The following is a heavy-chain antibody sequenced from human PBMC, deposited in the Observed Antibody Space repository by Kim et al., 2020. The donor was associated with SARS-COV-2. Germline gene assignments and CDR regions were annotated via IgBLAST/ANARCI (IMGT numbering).Heavy chain of an antibody. CDR3: AKVNSLWFGEYSPFDY. V-gene: IGHV3-30*18. J-gene: IGHJ4*01. Sequence: GGSLRLSFAASGFTFSSYGMHWVRQAPGKGLEWVAVISYDGSNKYYADSVKGRFTISRDNSKNTLYLQMNSLRAEDTAVYYCAKVNSLWFGEYSPFDYWG. CDR2: ISYDGSNK. CDR1: GFTFSSYG. D-gene: IGHD3-10*01.